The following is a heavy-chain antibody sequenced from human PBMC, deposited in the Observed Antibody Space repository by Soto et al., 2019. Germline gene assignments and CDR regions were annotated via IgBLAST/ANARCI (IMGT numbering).Heavy chain of an antibody. CDR1: GGSISSSSYY. Sequence: SETLSLTCTASGGSISSSSYYWGWIRQPPGKGLEWIGSIYYSGSTYYNPSLKSRVTISVDTSKNQFSLKLSSVTAADTAVYYCARHLVRPRRYFDYWGQGTLVTVSS. V-gene: IGHV4-39*01. D-gene: IGHD6-13*01. CDR2: IYYSGST. J-gene: IGHJ4*02. CDR3: ARHLVRPRRYFDY.